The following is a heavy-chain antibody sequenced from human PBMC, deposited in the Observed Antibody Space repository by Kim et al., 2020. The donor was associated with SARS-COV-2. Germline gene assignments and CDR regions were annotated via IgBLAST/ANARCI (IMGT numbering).Heavy chain of an antibody. CDR2: IWNDGSHK. J-gene: IGHJ5*02. Sequence: GSLRLSCAASGFTFSSHAMHWVRQAPGKGLEWVALIWNDGSHKNYAESVKGRFTISRDNSNNRLYLEMSSLRAEDTAVYHCAKDIRFDSSGYFDLWGQG. CDR1: GFTFSSHA. D-gene: IGHD3-22*01. V-gene: IGHV3-30*02. CDR3: AKDIRFDSSGYFDL.